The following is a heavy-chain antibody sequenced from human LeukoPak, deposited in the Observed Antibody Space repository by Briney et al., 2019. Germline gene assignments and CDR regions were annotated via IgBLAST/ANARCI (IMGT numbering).Heavy chain of an antibody. CDR1: GFSLSSYS. V-gene: IGHV3-21*06. D-gene: IGHD1-26*01. Sequence: WGSLRLSCAAFGFSLSSYSMNWVRQAPGTGLEWVSSISSTSTYIYYADSVKGRFTISRDNAKNSLYLQMNSLRAEDTAVYYCARSGGGSNYYYYMDVWGKGTTVTVSS. CDR3: ARSGGGSNYYYYMDV. CDR2: ISSTSTYI. J-gene: IGHJ6*03.